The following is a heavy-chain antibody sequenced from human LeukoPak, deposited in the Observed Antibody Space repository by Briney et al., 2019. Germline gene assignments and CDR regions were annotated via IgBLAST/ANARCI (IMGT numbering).Heavy chain of an antibody. V-gene: IGHV3-7*03. Sequence: SGGSLRLSCATSGFTFSSYWMSWVRQAPGKGLEWVANIKQDGSEKYYVDSVKGRFTISRGNAKNSLYLQMNSLRVEDTAFYYCAREFLGFHPWGQGTLVTVSS. CDR3: AREFLGFHP. D-gene: IGHD2/OR15-2a*01. J-gene: IGHJ5*02. CDR2: IKQDGSEK. CDR1: GFTFSSYW.